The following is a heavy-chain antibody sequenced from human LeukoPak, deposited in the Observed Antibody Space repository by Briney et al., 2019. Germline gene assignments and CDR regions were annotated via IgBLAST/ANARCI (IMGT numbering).Heavy chain of an antibody. CDR3: ARVTITMVRGVEHDGSDY. V-gene: IGHV1-2*02. CDR2: INLNSGGI. CDR1: GYTCTGYY. D-gene: IGHD3-10*01. Sequence: ASVTLSRKASGYTCTGYYMHWVRWPPGPGLEWMGRINLNSGGINYAQKLQGRVTMTRDTSISTAYMELSRLRSDDTAVYYCARVTITMVRGVEHDGSDYWGQGTLVTVSS. J-gene: IGHJ4*02.